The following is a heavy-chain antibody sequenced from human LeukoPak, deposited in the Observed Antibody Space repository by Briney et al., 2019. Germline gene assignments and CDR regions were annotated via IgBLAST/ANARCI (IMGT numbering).Heavy chain of an antibody. J-gene: IGHJ4*02. CDR3: AHSPPYYDSSGQQSIFDY. CDR1: GFSLSTSGVG. V-gene: IGHV2-5*01. D-gene: IGHD3-22*01. CDR2: IYCNDDK. Sequence: SGPTLVKPTQTLTLTCTFSGFSLSTSGVGVGWIRQPPGKALEWLALIYCNDDKRYSPSLKSRPTITKDTSKSQVVLTMTNMDPVDTATYYCAHSPPYYDSSGQQSIFDYWGQGTLATVSS.